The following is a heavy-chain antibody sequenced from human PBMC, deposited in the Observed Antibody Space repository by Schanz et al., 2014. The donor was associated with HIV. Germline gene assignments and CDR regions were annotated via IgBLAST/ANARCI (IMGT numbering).Heavy chain of an antibody. CDR3: ARGSGPYYYYYGMDV. Sequence: QVQLVESGGGVVQPGGSLRLSCAASGFTFSNFAMHWVRQAPGKGLEWAAVIWYDGSYKYYADSVKGRFTISRDNSKNTLYLQMNSLRAEDTAVYYCARGSGPYYYYYGMDVWGQGTTVTVSS. V-gene: IGHV3-33*01. J-gene: IGHJ6*02. D-gene: IGHD3-10*01. CDR1: GFTFSNFA. CDR2: IWYDGSYK.